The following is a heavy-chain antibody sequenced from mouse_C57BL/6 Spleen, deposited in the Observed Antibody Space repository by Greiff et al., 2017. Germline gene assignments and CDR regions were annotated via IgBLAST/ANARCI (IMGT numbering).Heavy chain of an antibody. J-gene: IGHJ2*01. CDR2: IYPGDGDT. D-gene: IGHD1-1*01. Sequence: QVQLQQSGAELVKPGASVKISCKASGYAFSSYWMNWVKQRPGKGLEWIGQIYPGDGDTNYNGKFKGKATLTADKSSSTAYMQLSSLTSEDSAVYFCARAILITTVVATDYFDYWGQGTTLTVSS. CDR1: GYAFSSYW. CDR3: ARAILITTVVATDYFDY. V-gene: IGHV1-80*01.